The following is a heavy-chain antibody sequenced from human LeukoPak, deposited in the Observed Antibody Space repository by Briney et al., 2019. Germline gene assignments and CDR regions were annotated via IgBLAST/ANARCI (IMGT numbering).Heavy chain of an antibody. CDR3: VSWHYSDTLSY. V-gene: IGHV3-23*01. CDR1: GFTFSNYA. Sequence: KAGGSRRLSGAASGFTFSNYAMNWARQVPGKGLEWVSSISGSGGTTYYADSVKGQFTISRDNSRNTLYLQMNSLRAEDTAVFYCVSWHYSDTLSYWGQGTLVTVSS. D-gene: IGHD3-22*01. CDR2: ISGSGGTT. J-gene: IGHJ4*02.